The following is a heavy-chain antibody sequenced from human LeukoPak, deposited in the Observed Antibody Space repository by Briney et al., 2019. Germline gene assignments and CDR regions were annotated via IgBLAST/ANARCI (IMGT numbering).Heavy chain of an antibody. J-gene: IGHJ4*02. Sequence: GGSLRLSCAASGFTFSNVWMSWVRQAPGKGLEWVANITPDGSDRYYVDSLKGRVTISRDNTKSSLYLQLNSLRAEDTAVYYCVPGGLAVSGIDYWGQGALVTVSS. V-gene: IGHV3-7*01. CDR2: ITPDGSDR. D-gene: IGHD6-19*01. CDR3: VPGGLAVSGIDY. CDR1: GFTFSNVW.